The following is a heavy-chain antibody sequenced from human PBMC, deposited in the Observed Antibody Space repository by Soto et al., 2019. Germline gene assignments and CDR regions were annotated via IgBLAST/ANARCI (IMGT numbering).Heavy chain of an antibody. CDR3: ANYGLVLCCGNLRRNYFDC. J-gene: IGHJ4*02. D-gene: IGHD3-16*01. Sequence: GGSLRLSCAASGFTFSSYRMNWVRQAPGKGLEWVSYISSSSNAIFYADSVKGRFTISRDNAKNSLYLQMNSLRADDTAVYYCANYGLVLCCGNLRRNYFDCWGQGTRVTVSS. V-gene: IGHV3-48*01. CDR1: GFTFSSYR. CDR2: ISSSSNAI.